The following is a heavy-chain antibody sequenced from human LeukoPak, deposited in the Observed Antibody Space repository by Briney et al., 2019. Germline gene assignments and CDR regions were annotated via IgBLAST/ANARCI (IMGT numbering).Heavy chain of an antibody. CDR2: IYSGGST. CDR3: ARYYYDSSGYPGFDP. CDR1: GFTVSSNY. Sequence: GGSLRLSCAASGFTVSSNYMSWVRQAPGKGLEWVSVIYSGGSTYYADSVKGRFTISRDNSKNTLYLQMNSLRAEDTAVYYCARYYYDSSGYPGFDPWGQGTLVTVSS. D-gene: IGHD3-22*01. J-gene: IGHJ5*02. V-gene: IGHV3-53*01.